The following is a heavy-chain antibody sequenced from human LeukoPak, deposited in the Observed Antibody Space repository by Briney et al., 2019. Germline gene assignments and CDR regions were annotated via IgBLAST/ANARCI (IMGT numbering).Heavy chain of an antibody. D-gene: IGHD6-19*01. CDR2: INPNSGGT. J-gene: IGHJ4*02. Sequence: ASVKVSCKASGYTFTGYYMHWVRQAPGQGLEWMGWINPNSGGTNYARKFQGWVTMTRDTSISTAYMELSRLRSDDTAVYYCARAGYSSGWYVFDYWGQGTLVTVSS. V-gene: IGHV1-2*04. CDR3: ARAGYSSGWYVFDY. CDR1: GYTFTGYY.